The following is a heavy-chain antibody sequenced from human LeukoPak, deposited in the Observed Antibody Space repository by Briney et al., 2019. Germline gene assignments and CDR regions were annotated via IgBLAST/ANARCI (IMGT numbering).Heavy chain of an antibody. J-gene: IGHJ4*02. CDR1: GFTFSTYG. V-gene: IGHV3-30*02. CDR3: AKDRTSPSIGSGWYGGFDY. CDR2: IRYDGSNK. D-gene: IGHD6-19*01. Sequence: LSGGSLRLSCAASGFTFSTYGMHWVRQAPGKGLEWVAFIRYDGSNKYYADSVKGRFTISRDNSKNTLYLQMNSLRAEDTAVYYCAKDRTSPSIGSGWYGGFDYWGQGTLVTVSS.